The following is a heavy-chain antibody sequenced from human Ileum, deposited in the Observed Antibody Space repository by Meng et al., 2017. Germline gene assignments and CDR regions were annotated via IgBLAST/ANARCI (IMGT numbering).Heavy chain of an antibody. J-gene: IGHJ5*01. V-gene: IGHV4-4*03. CDR3: ARVVGGPASMSGWFDP. Sequence: QLQAPVPGLVNPPGTLPPTCAVSGGSYSSSNWWTWFRQAPGKGLERIGEIYHSGSPNYNPSLKSRVTISVDKSQNKFSLKLNSVTAADTAVYYCARVVGGPASMSGWFDPWGQGTLVTVSS. CDR2: IYHSGSP. CDR1: GGSYSSSNW. D-gene: IGHD2-2*01.